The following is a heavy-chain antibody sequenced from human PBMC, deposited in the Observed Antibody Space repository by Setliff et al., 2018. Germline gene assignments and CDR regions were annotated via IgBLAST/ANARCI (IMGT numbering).Heavy chain of an antibody. Sequence: ASVKVSCKASGYSFQRYGINWLRQAPGQGLEWLGWTSSYNGNTKYAQTVQDRIRVTTDTSTSTSYMELRSPRSDDTAVYFCARSSDSGYYHQRDAFDIWGQGTRVTVSS. V-gene: IGHV1-18*04. CDR2: TSSYNGNT. CDR3: ARSSDSGYYHQRDAFDI. J-gene: IGHJ3*02. D-gene: IGHD3-22*01. CDR1: GYSFQRYG.